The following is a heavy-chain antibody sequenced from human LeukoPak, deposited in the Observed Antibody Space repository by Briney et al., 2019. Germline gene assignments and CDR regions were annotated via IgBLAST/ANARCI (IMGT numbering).Heavy chain of an antibody. J-gene: IGHJ5*02. Sequence: GASVKISCKASGYTFTNYGLTWVRQAPGQGLEWMGWINTNTGNPTYAQGFTGRFVFSLDTSVSTAYLQISSLKAEDTAVYYCARPKGSSGPKPNWFDPWGQGTLVTVSS. CDR3: ARPKGSSGPKPNWFDP. CDR2: INTNTGNP. D-gene: IGHD6-19*01. CDR1: GYTFTNYG. V-gene: IGHV7-4-1*02.